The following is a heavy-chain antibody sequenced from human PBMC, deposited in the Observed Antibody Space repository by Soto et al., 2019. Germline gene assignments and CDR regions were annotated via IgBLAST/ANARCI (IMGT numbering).Heavy chain of an antibody. J-gene: IGHJ4*02. CDR2: ISSGSSYI. Sequence: GGSLRLSCAASGFTFSSYTMNWVRQAPGKGLEWVSSISSGSSYIYYADSVRGRFAISRDNAKNCLFLQMNSLRLDATAVYYCARDILSGGAYPDFWGQGTKVTVSS. CDR3: ARDILSGGAYPDF. D-gene: IGHD3-10*01. V-gene: IGHV3-21*01. CDR1: GFTFSSYT.